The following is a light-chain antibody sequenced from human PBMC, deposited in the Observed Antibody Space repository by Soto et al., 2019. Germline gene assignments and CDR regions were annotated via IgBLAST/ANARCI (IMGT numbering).Light chain of an antibody. CDR2: KAS. CDR3: QQYHNDSPWT. V-gene: IGKV1-5*03. Sequence: DIQMTQSPATLSASVGDRVTITCRASQSIRNYLAWYQPKPGKAPQVLNYKASNLETGVPSRFSSSGSGTEFALFISRLQPDDFATYYCQQYHNDSPWTFGQGNKVAVK. CDR1: QSIRNY. J-gene: IGKJ1*01.